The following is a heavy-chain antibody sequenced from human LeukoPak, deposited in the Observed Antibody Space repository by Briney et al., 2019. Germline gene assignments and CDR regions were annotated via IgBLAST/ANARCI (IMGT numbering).Heavy chain of an antibody. CDR3: ARDRGYSSSWYFDY. D-gene: IGHD6-13*01. CDR1: GGSISSYY. J-gene: IGHJ4*03. Sequence: SETLSLTCTVSGGSISSYYWSWIRQPPGKGLEWIGYIYYSGSTNYNPSLKSRVTISVDTSKNQFSLKLSSVTAADTAVYYCARDRGYSSSWYFDYWGQGTTVTVSS. V-gene: IGHV4-59*01. CDR2: IYYSGST.